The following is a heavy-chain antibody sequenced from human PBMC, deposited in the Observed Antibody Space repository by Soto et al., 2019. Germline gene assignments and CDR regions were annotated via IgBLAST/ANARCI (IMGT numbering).Heavy chain of an antibody. J-gene: IGHJ6*02. Sequence: GGSLRLSCAASGFTVSSNYMSWVRQASGKGLEWVGRIRSKANSYATAYAASVKGRFTISRDDSKNTAYLQMNSLKTEDTAVYYFAKDVLRFLEWLAFYGMDVWGQGTTVTVSS. V-gene: IGHV3-73*01. CDR3: AKDVLRFLEWLAFYGMDV. CDR1: GFTVSSNY. D-gene: IGHD3-3*01. CDR2: IRSKANSYAT.